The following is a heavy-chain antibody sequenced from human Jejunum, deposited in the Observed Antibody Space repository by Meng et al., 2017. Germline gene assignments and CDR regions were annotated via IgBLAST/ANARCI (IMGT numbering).Heavy chain of an antibody. V-gene: IGHV1-2*06. Sequence: ASVQVSCKASGYTFIGYYIHLLRQAPGQGLEWMGRISPYSVGKSYAQKFEGRVTLTTDTSISTAYMELSGLRSDDTAFYYCARVWYNGDYAPRHPDYWGQGTLVTVSS. D-gene: IGHD4-17*01. CDR1: GYTFIGYY. CDR3: ARVWYNGDYAPRHPDY. CDR2: ISPYSVGK. J-gene: IGHJ4*02.